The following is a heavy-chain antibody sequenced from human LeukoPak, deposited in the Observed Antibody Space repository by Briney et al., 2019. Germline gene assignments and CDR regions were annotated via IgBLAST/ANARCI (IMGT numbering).Heavy chain of an antibody. V-gene: IGHV3-33*01. D-gene: IGHD6-19*01. CDR2: IWYDGSNK. CDR3: ARYFIAVAGLGLDY. Sequence: GGSLRLSCAASGFTFSSYGMPWVRQAPGKGLEWVAVIWYDGSNKYYADSVEGRFTISRDNSKNTLYLQMNSLRAEDTAVYYCARYFIAVAGLGLDYWGQGTLVTVSS. CDR1: GFTFSSYG. J-gene: IGHJ4*02.